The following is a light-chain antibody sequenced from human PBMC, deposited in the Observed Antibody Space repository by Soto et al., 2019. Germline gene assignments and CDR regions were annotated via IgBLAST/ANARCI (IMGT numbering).Light chain of an antibody. CDR3: ATWDDSLSGPGV. V-gene: IGLV1-47*01. CDR2: KNN. Sequence: QSVLTQPPSASGTPGQRITISCSESSSNIGTNYVYWYQQLPGTAPKLLIYKNNQRPSGVPDRFSGSKSGTSASLAISGLRSEDEADYYCATWDDSLSGPGVFGGGTKLT. CDR1: SSNIGTNY. J-gene: IGLJ2*01.